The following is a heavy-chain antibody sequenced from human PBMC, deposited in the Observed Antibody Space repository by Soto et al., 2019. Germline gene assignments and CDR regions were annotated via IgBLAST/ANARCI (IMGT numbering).Heavy chain of an antibody. CDR1: GFTFTSSA. CDR2: IVVGSGNT. V-gene: IGHV1-58*01. Sequence: SVKVSCKASGFTFTSSAVQWVRQARGQRLEWIGRIVVGSGNTNYAQKFQERVTITRDMSTSTAYMELSSLSSEDTAVYYCAAAKEWELTPLVLYYWGQGTLVTVSS. CDR3: AAAKEWELTPLVLYY. D-gene: IGHD1-26*01. J-gene: IGHJ4*02.